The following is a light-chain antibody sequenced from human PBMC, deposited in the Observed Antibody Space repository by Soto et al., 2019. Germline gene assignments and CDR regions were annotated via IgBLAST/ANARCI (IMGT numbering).Light chain of an antibody. CDR3: QVWDSIGDHHVV. CDR1: NIGYKS. CDR2: DES. J-gene: IGLJ2*01. Sequence: SYELTQPPSVSVAPGQTATVTCGGNNIGYKSVHWYQQKPRQAPVKVVYDESDRPSGIPERFSGSNSGNTATLTISSVEAGDEADYYCQVWDSIGDHHVVFGGGTKLTVL. V-gene: IGLV3-21*02.